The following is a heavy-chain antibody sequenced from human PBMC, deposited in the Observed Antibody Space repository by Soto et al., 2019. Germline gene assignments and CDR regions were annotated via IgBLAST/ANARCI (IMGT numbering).Heavy chain of an antibody. CDR2: TYYRSKWYN. J-gene: IGHJ2*01. Sequence: QSQTLSLTCAISGDSVSSNSAAWNWIRQSPSRGLEWLGRTYYRSKWYNDYAVSVKSRITINPDTSKNQFSLQLNSVTPEDTAVYYCARGQGVAGTDGYWYFDLWGRGTLVTVSS. D-gene: IGHD6-19*01. CDR3: ARGQGVAGTDGYWYFDL. V-gene: IGHV6-1*01. CDR1: GDSVSSNSAA.